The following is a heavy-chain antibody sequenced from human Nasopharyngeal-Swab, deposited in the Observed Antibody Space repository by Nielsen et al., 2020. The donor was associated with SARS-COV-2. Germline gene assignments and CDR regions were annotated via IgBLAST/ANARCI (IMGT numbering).Heavy chain of an antibody. Sequence: ASVQVSCKASGYTFTGYYMHWVRQAPGQGLEWMGRINPNSGGTNYAQKFQGRVTMTRDTSISTAYMELSRLRSDDTVVYYCAREVLGIAATGYYGMDVWGQGTTVTVSS. D-gene: IGHD6-13*01. CDR1: GYTFTGYY. CDR3: AREVLGIAATGYYGMDV. J-gene: IGHJ6*02. V-gene: IGHV1-2*05. CDR2: INPNSGGT.